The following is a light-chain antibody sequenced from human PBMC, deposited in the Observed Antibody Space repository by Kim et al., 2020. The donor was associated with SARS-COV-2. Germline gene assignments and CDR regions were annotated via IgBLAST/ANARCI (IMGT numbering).Light chain of an antibody. CDR3: QQYGSSPPAWT. J-gene: IGKJ1*01. Sequence: EIVLTQSPGTLSLSPGERATLSCRASQSVSSSYLAWYQQKPGQAPRLLIYGASSRATGIPDRFSGSGSGTDFTLTISRLEPEDFAVYYCQQYGSSPPAWTFGQGNKVDIK. CDR2: GAS. V-gene: IGKV3-20*01. CDR1: QSVSSSY.